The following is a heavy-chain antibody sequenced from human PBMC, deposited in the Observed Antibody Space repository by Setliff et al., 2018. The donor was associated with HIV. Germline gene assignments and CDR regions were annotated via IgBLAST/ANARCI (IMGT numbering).Heavy chain of an antibody. D-gene: IGHD4-4*01. CDR2: ISGSGDIT. CDR3: AKTQTVITVYGPFDS. CDR1: GFSFRSYA. Sequence: PGGSLRLSCAASGFSFRSYAVSWVRQAPGKGLEWVSVISGSGDITYYRESAKGRFTVSRDNSNNTVYLQMNSLRAEDTAMYYCAKTQTVITVYGPFDSWGQGTPVTVSS. V-gene: IGHV3-23*01. J-gene: IGHJ4*02.